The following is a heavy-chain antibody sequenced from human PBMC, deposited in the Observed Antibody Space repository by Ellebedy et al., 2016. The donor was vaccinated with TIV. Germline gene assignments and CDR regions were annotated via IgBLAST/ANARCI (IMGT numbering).Heavy chain of an antibody. CDR3: GLRGGDYDNLHTD. Sequence: GGSLRLSXAASGFTFSDYGIHWVRQAPGEGLEWVALIWYDGSRTYFADSVRGRFSISRDDSKNTVYLQMNSLRAEDTAVYYCGLRGGDYDNLHTDWGRGTVVTVSS. D-gene: IGHD4-17*01. J-gene: IGHJ4*02. V-gene: IGHV3-30*02. CDR1: GFTFSDYG. CDR2: IWYDGSRT.